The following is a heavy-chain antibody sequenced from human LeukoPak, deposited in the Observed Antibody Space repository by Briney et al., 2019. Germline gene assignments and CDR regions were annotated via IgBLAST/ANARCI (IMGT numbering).Heavy chain of an antibody. Sequence: PLETLSLTCTVSGGSISSYYWSWVRQPPGKGLEWMGYIYYSGSTNYNPSLKSRVTISVDTSKNQFSLKLSSVTAADTAVYYCARASGSYYDYWGQGTLVTVSS. J-gene: IGHJ4*02. CDR2: IYYSGST. V-gene: IGHV4-59*01. D-gene: IGHD1-26*01. CDR3: ARASGSYYDY. CDR1: GGSISSYY.